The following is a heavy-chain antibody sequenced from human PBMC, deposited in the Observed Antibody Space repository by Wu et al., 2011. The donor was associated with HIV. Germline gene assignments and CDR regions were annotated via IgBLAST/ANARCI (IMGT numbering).Heavy chain of an antibody. CDR2: INPNSGGT. CDR3: ARAAVVVPAAISEYSYYYMDV. D-gene: IGHD2-2*01. CDR1: GYTFTGYY. J-gene: IGHJ6*03. V-gene: IGHV1-2*02. Sequence: HLVQSGAEVKKPGASVKVSCKASGYTFTGYYMHWVRQAPGQGLEWMGWINPNSGGTNYAQKFQGRVTMTRDTSISTAYMELSRLRSDDTAVYYCARAAVVVPAAISEYSYYYMDVWGKGTTVTVSS.